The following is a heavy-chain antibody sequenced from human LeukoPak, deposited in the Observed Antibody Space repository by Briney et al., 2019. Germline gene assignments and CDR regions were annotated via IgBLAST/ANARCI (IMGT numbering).Heavy chain of an antibody. V-gene: IGHV3-23*01. D-gene: IGHD6-19*01. CDR2: ITDSGSST. J-gene: IGHJ4*02. CDR3: ARAREAQWLVDY. CDR1: GFTFSNYA. Sequence: PGGSLRLSCAASGFTFSNYAMSWVRQAPGKGLEWVSFITDSGSSTYYADSVKGRFTISRDNAKNTVYLQMNSLSAEDTGVYYCARAREAQWLVDYWGQGTLVTVSS.